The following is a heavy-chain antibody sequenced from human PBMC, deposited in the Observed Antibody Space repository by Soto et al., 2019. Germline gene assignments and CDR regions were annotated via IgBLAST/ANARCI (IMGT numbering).Heavy chain of an antibody. CDR3: AKDLGMITFGGVIVRGGAFDY. CDR1: GFTFSSYA. CDR2: ISGSGGSP. V-gene: IGHV3-23*01. D-gene: IGHD3-16*02. Sequence: EVQLLESGGGLVQPGGSLRLSCAASGFTFSSYAMSWVRQAPGKGLEWVSAISGSGGSPNYADSVKGRFTISRDNSQNTLYLQMNDLRAEDTAVYYCAKDLGMITFGGVIVRGGAFDYWGQGTLVTVSS. J-gene: IGHJ4*02.